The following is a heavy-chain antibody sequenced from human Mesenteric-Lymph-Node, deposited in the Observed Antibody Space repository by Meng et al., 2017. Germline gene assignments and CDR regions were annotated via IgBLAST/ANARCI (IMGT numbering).Heavy chain of an antibody. D-gene: IGHD4-17*01. CDR1: GFGFSKTG. V-gene: IGHV3-30*06. CDR3: ARDWGNYGDYVDD. J-gene: IGHJ4*02. Sequence: GESLKISCVASGFGFSKTGMHWVRQAPGKGLEWGALISPDGRNTAYADADTVKGRFTISRDNSKNTLDLQMNSLRAEDTAVYYCARDWGNYGDYVDDWGQGTLVTVSS. CDR2: ISPDGRNT.